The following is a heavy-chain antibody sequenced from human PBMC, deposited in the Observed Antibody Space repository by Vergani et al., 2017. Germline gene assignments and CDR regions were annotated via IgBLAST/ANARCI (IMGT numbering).Heavy chain of an antibody. Sequence: QVRLEESGPGLVKPSETLSLTCSVSGYSIGSGFYWAWIRQSPGEGLQWLTSIHNRGKTYHYPSPKSRVSVSLDPSKNRFSLNLTSVTATDSAVYYCARSQGDYWYFDLWGPGSLVTVSS. CDR1: GYSIGSGFY. V-gene: IGHV4-38-2*01. CDR3: ARSQGDYWYFDL. J-gene: IGHJ2*01. CDR2: IHNRGKT. D-gene: IGHD2-21*01.